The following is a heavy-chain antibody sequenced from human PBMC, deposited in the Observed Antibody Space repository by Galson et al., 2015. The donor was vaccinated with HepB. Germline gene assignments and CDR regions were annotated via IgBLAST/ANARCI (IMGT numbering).Heavy chain of an antibody. CDR3: ARDSSSSWSPPPHLIYFDY. D-gene: IGHD6-13*01. CDR1: GFTFSSYS. Sequence: SLRLSCAASGFTFSSYSMNWVRQAPGKGLEWVSSISSSSSYIYYADSVKGRFTISRDNAKNSLYLQMNSLRAEDTAVYYCARDSSSSWSPPPHLIYFDYWGQGTLVTVSS. V-gene: IGHV3-21*01. J-gene: IGHJ4*02. CDR2: ISSSSSYI.